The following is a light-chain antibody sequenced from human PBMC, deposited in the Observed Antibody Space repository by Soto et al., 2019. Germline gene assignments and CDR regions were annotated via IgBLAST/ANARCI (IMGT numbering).Light chain of an antibody. CDR2: RNN. Sequence: QSVLTQPPSASGTPGQRVTISCSGSSSNIGRNYVYWYQQLTGTAPKLLIYRNNQRPSGVPDRFSGSKSGTSASLAISGLRSEDEADYYCAAWDDSLSGQVFGGGTKLTVL. CDR1: SSNIGRNY. V-gene: IGLV1-47*01. J-gene: IGLJ2*01. CDR3: AAWDDSLSGQV.